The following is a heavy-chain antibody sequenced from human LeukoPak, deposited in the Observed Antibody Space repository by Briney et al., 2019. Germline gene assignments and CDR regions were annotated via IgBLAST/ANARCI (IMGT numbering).Heavy chain of an antibody. CDR3: ARSPTGTGRFDY. J-gene: IGHJ4*02. CDR2: IWYDGTNK. CDR1: GFTFSTYG. V-gene: IGHV3-33*01. Sequence: PGGSLRLSCAASGFTFSTYGMHWVRQAPGKGLEWVAVIWYDGTNKYYADSVKGRFTISGDNSKNTLYLQMNSLRAEDTAVYFCARSPTGTGRFDYWGQGTLVTVSS. D-gene: IGHD1-1*01.